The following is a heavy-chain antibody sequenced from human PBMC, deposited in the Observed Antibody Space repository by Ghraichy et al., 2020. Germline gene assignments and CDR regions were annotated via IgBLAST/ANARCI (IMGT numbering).Heavy chain of an antibody. CDR3: ARNTAGSGPYPYYFDY. CDR1: GGSFIDHN. V-gene: IGHV4-34*01. Sequence: SETLSLTCAVYGGSFIDHNWSWIRQPPGKGLEWIGEIHQSENSNTNPSLKSRVSMSVDASKNQFSLRLTSVTAADAAVYYCARNTAGSGPYPYYFDYWGQGILVSVSS. D-gene: IGHD3-10*01. CDR2: IHQSENS. J-gene: IGHJ4*02.